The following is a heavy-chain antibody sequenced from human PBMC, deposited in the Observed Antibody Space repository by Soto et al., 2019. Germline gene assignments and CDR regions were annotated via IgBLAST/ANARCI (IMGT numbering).Heavy chain of an antibody. J-gene: IGHJ5*02. Sequence: GGSLRLSCAASGFTFNDHYMDWVRQAPGKGLEWVSVISGSGGDTHYAESVKGRFSISRDNSKNTLYLQMNSLRAEDTVVYYCSDLGTWFVPWGQGTLVTAPQ. V-gene: IGHV3-23*01. CDR3: SDLGTWFVP. CDR2: ISGSGGDT. CDR1: GFTFNDHY.